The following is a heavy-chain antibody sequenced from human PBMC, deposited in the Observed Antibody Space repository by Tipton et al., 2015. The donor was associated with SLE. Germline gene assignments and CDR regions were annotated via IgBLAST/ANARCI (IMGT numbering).Heavy chain of an antibody. J-gene: IGHJ4*02. CDR3: ARFIAAAGILY. CDR2: INESGSS. V-gene: IGHV4-34*01. D-gene: IGHD6-13*01. Sequence: TLSLTCGVYGASFSGYYWNWIRQPPGKGLEWIGEINESGSSKYNPSLKSGVTISIDTSKSQFSLKVPSMTAADTAVYYCARFIAAAGILYWGQGTLVTVSS. CDR1: GASFSGYY.